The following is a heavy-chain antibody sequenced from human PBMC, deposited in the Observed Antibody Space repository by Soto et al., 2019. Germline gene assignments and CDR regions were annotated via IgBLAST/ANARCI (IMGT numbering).Heavy chain of an antibody. D-gene: IGHD1-1*01. V-gene: IGHV1-69*12. CDR3: ARDKTGTNYYNGLDV. CDR1: GGTLNTYA. CDR2: IIPIFNTP. Sequence: QVQLVQSGAEVKKPGSSVKVSCKASGGTLNTYAISWVRQAPGQGLEWMGGIIPIFNTPNYAQRFQGRVTITADESTSTAYMELSSLRSEDTALYYCARDKTGTNYYNGLDVWGQGTTVTVSS. J-gene: IGHJ6*02.